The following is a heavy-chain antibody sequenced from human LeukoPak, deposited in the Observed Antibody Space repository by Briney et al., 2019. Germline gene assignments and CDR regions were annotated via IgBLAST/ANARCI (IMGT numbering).Heavy chain of an antibody. CDR2: IPYDGSNK. CDR3: ARKVQVPRVGAFDI. Sequence: GGSLRLSCAASGFTFSSYAMHWVRQAPGKGLEWVAVIPYDGSNKYYADSVKGRFTISRDNSKNTLYLQMNSLRAEDTAVYYCARKVQVPRVGAFDIWGQGTMVTVSS. CDR1: GFTFSSYA. J-gene: IGHJ3*02. V-gene: IGHV3-30-3*01. D-gene: IGHD1-1*01.